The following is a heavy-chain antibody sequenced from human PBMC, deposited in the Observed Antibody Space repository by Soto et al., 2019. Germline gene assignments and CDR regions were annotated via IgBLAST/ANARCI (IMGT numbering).Heavy chain of an antibody. V-gene: IGHV3-21*01. CDR1: GFTFSSYS. CDR3: ASSVGYCSGGSCMLGVNYHYYGMDV. D-gene: IGHD2-15*01. Sequence: GGSLRLSCAASGFTFSSYSMNWVRQAPGKGLEWVSSISSSSSYIYYADSVKGRFTISRDNAKNSLYLQMNSRRAEDKAVYYCASSVGYCSGGSCMLGVNYHYYGMDVWGRGTTFTVSS. CDR2: ISSSSSYI. J-gene: IGHJ6*02.